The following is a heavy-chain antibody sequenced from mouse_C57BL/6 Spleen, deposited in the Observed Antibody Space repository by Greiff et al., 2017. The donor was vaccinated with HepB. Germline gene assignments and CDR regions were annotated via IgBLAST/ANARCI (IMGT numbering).Heavy chain of an antibody. Sequence: EVQLVESGGGLVKPGGSLKLSCAASGFTFSDYGMHWVRQAPEKGLEWVAYISSGSSTIYYADTVKGRFTISRDNAKNTLFLQMTSLRSEDTAMYYCARPMTSSYYYGSSWGYFDVWGTGTTVTVSS. J-gene: IGHJ1*03. V-gene: IGHV5-17*01. CDR1: GFTFSDYG. D-gene: IGHD1-1*01. CDR3: ARPMTSSYYYGSSWGYFDV. CDR2: ISSGSSTI.